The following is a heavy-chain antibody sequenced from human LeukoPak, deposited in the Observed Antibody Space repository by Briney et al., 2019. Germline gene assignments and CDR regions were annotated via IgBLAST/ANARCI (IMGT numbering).Heavy chain of an antibody. CDR1: GDSITNSNYY. Sequence: PSETLSLTCTASGDSITNSNYYWSWIRQPPGTGLEWIGEINHSGSTNYNPSLKSRVTISVDTSKNQFSLKLSSVTAADTAVYYCARVPYYYGSGYRRVPFDPWGQGTLVTVSS. V-gene: IGHV4-39*07. D-gene: IGHD3-10*01. CDR3: ARVPYYYGSGYRRVPFDP. CDR2: INHSGST. J-gene: IGHJ5*02.